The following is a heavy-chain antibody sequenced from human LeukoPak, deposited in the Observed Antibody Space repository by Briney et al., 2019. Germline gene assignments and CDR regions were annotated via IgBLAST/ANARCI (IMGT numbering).Heavy chain of an antibody. V-gene: IGHV3-30*02. CDR1: GFTFSSYG. CDR3: AKDLEVSSLSYYYYGMDV. Sequence: GGSLRLSCAASGFTFSSYGMHWVRQAPGKGLEWVAFIRYDGSNKYYADSVKGGFTISRDNSKNTLYLPMNSLRAEATAVYSCAKDLEVSSLSYYYYGMDVWGQGTTVTVSS. J-gene: IGHJ6*02. CDR2: IRYDGSNK. D-gene: IGHD2/OR15-2a*01.